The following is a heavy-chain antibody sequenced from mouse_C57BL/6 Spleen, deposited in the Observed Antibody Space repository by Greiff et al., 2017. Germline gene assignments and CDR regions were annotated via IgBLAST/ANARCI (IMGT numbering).Heavy chain of an antibody. CDR2: IYPGDGDT. Sequence: QVQLKQSGAELVKPGASVKISCKASGYAFSSYWMNWVKQRPGKGLEWIGQIYPGDGDTNYNGKFKGKATLTADKSSSTAYMQLSSLTSEDSAVYFCARERDLHREGYAMDYWGQGTSVTVSS. CDR1: GYAFSSYW. CDR3: ARERDLHREGYAMDY. V-gene: IGHV1-80*01. J-gene: IGHJ4*01. D-gene: IGHD2-1*01.